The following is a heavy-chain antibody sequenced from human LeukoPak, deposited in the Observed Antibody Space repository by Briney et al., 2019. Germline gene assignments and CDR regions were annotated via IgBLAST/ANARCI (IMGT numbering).Heavy chain of an antibody. CDR1: GFTFSSYS. CDR3: ARDGHDFWSGYYTRNWFDP. CDR2: ISSSSSTI. Sequence: GGSLRLSCAASGFTFSSYSMNWVRQAPGKGLEWVSYISSSSSTIYYADSVKGRFTISRDNAKNSLYLQMNSLRAEDTAVYYCARDGHDFWSGYYTRNWFDPWGQGTLVTVSS. D-gene: IGHD3-3*01. J-gene: IGHJ5*02. V-gene: IGHV3-48*01.